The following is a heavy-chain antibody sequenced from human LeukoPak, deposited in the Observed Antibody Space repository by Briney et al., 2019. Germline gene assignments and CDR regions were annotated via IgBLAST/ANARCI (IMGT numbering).Heavy chain of an antibody. CDR3: ARDLGSGSYGPIYYYYYMDV. J-gene: IGHJ6*03. D-gene: IGHD1-26*01. V-gene: IGHV4-59*01. CDR2: IYYSGST. CDR1: GGSIGSYY. Sequence: KPSETLSLTCTVSGGSIGSYYWGWIRQPPGKGLEWIGYIYYSGSTNYNPSLKSRVTISVDTSKNQFSLKLSSVTAADTAVYYCARDLGSGSYGPIYYYYYMDVWGKGTTVTVSS.